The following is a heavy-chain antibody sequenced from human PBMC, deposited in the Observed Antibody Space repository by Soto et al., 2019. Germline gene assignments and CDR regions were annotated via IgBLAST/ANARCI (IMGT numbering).Heavy chain of an antibody. CDR3: ARERGGYSYGDY. CDR1: GYTFSSYG. V-gene: IGHV1-18*01. Sequence: QVQLVQSGAEVKKPGASVKVSCKASGYTFSSYGITWVRQAPGQRLEWMGWFNTYNGNTNYAHKLQGRVTMTTDTSTSTAYMELRSLRSDDTAVYYCARERGGYSYGDYWGQGALVTVSS. J-gene: IGHJ4*02. D-gene: IGHD5-18*01. CDR2: FNTYNGNT.